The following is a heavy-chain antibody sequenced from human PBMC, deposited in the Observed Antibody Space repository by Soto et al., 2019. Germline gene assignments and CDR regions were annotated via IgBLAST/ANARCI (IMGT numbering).Heavy chain of an antibody. J-gene: IGHJ3*02. CDR2: LSSDGEKS. V-gene: IGHV3-64D*08. Sequence: GGSLRLSCSASGFTFSGDDVHWVRQAPGKGLEYVSGLSSDGEKSYYADFVKGIFTIFRDNSKNTLYLQMSSLRPEDTAMYYCVVRGTAFDIWGQGTMVTVSS. CDR1: GFTFSGDD. D-gene: IGHD3-10*01. CDR3: VVRGTAFDI.